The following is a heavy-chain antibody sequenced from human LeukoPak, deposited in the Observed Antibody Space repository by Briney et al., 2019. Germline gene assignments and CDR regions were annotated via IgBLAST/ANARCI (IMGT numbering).Heavy chain of an antibody. J-gene: IGHJ4*02. Sequence: GESLKNSWKGSGYSFTSYWIGWVRPMGRKDQEWMGIIYPGDSDTRYSPSFQGQVTISADKSISTAYLQWSSLKASDTAMYYCARQGEQWQFDYWGQGTLATASS. D-gene: IGHD6-19*01. CDR3: ARQGEQWQFDY. V-gene: IGHV5-51*01. CDR1: GYSFTSYW. CDR2: IYPGDSDT.